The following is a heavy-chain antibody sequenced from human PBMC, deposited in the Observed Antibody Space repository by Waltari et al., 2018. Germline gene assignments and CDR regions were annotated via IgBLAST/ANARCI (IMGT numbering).Heavy chain of an antibody. CDR1: GFTFSSYA. J-gene: IGHJ4*02. Sequence: EVQLLESGGGLVQPGGSLRLSCAASGFTFSSYAMRWVRQAPGKGLEWVSAISGSGGRTYYADSVKGRFTISRDNSKNTLYLQMNSLRAEDTAVYYCAKDRDDFWSGYGYWGQGTLVTVSS. D-gene: IGHD3-3*01. CDR2: ISGSGGRT. V-gene: IGHV3-23*01. CDR3: AKDRDDFWSGYGY.